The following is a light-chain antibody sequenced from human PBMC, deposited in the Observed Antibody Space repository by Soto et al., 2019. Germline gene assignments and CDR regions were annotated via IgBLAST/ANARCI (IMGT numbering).Light chain of an antibody. V-gene: IGKV3-20*01. CDR2: GAS. CDR1: QSVSSSY. CDR3: QQYGSSSWT. J-gene: IGKJ1*01. Sequence: EIVLTQSPGTLSLSPGERATISCRASQSVSSSYLAWYQQKPGQAPRLLIYGASSRATGIPDRFSGSGSGTDFTLTISRLEPEDFAVYYCQQYGSSSWTFGQGTKVEI.